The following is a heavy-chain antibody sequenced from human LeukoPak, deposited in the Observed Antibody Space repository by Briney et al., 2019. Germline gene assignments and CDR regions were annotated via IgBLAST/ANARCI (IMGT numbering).Heavy chain of an antibody. Sequence: ASVKVSCKASGYTFTGYYTHWVRQAPGQGLEWMGWINPNSGGTNYAQKFQGRVTMTRDTSISTAYMELSRLRSDDTAVYYCAREGPSGTYCGGDCPTDYWGQGTLVTVSS. CDR3: AREGPSGTYCGGDCPTDY. CDR1: GYTFTGYY. CDR2: INPNSGGT. D-gene: IGHD2-21*02. J-gene: IGHJ4*02. V-gene: IGHV1-2*02.